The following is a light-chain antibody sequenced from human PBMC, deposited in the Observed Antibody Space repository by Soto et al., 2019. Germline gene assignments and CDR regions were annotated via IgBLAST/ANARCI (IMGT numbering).Light chain of an antibody. CDR3: QPYNNWPRT. J-gene: IGKJ1*01. Sequence: EIVMTQSPATLSVSPGERYPRSCRASQSISSNLAWYQQKPGQAPRLLMFRTYSRATGFTARFSGSGSGTEFNITISSLKSEDFGVYYCQPYNNWPRTVGQGTKVEIK. CDR2: RTY. V-gene: IGKV3-15*01. CDR1: QSISSN.